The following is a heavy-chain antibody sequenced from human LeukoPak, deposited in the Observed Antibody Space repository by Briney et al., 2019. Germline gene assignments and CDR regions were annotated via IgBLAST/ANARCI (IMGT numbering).Heavy chain of an antibody. CDR2: IGGKAYGGTA. V-gene: IGHV3-49*04. D-gene: IGHD3-3*01. CDR3: TADQFF. Sequence: GGSLRLSCRASGFTFCDYGMSWVRQAPGKGLEWVGFIGGKAYGGTAEYAASVKGRFSISRDDSRSIAYLQMNSLKTEDTAVYYCTADQFFWGQGTLVTVSS. CDR1: GFTFCDYG. J-gene: IGHJ4*02.